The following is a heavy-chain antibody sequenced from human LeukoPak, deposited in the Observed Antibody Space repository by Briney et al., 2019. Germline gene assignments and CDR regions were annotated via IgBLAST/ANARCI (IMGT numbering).Heavy chain of an antibody. D-gene: IGHD3-10*01. Sequence: SETLSLTCTVSGGSISSSYWSWIRQPPGKGLEWIGYIYNTGSTNYNPSLKSRVTVSLDTSKNQFSLKLNSVTAADTAVYYCAGRLSYGSGSYDYWGQGTLVTVSS. CDR3: AGRLSYGSGSYDY. V-gene: IGHV4-59*12. J-gene: IGHJ4*02. CDR1: GGSISSSY. CDR2: IYNTGST.